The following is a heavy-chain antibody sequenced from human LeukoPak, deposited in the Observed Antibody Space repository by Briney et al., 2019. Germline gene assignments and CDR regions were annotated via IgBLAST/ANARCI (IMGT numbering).Heavy chain of an antibody. CDR3: ARLTYSFTGSGYHYFDH. V-gene: IGHV4-38-2*01. D-gene: IGHD3-22*01. CDR2: VFRDGSA. J-gene: IGHJ4*02. Sequence: SETLSLTCAVSGFYMSSGYYWGWVRQPPGKGLVWIGSVFRDGSAFYNPSLKSRVSLSVDTSTMKFSLRLTSVTAADTAVYYCARLTYSFTGSGYHYFDHWGQGALVSVSS. CDR1: GFYMSSGYY.